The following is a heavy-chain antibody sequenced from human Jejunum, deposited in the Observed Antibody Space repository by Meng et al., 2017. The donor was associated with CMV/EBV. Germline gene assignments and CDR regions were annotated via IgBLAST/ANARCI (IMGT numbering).Heavy chain of an antibody. V-gene: IGHV3-53*01. Sequence: SCEGSGFTFSSHSMSWVRQAPGKGLEWVSAIYSGESTYYADSVKGRFTISRDNSKNTLYLQMNSLRAEDTAVYYCAKKYSGSFDYWGQGTLVTVSS. CDR1: GFTFSSHS. CDR2: IYSGEST. J-gene: IGHJ4*02. D-gene: IGHD1-26*01. CDR3: AKKYSGSFDY.